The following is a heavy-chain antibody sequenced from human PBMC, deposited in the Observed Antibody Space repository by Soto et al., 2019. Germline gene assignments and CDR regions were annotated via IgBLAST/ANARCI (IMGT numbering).Heavy chain of an antibody. CDR1: GYSFTSYW. J-gene: IGHJ6*02. CDR3: VASRSGCYYNNTDTAEHYYYYGMHV. D-gene: IGHD3-10*01. CDR2: IYPGDSDT. Sequence: GESLKISCNGSGYSFTSYWIVWVRQMPGKGLEWMGIIYPGDSDTRYSPSFQGQVTNSADKSISTAYLQWSSLKASDTAMYYCVASRSGCYYNNTDTAEHYYYYGMHVWCQGTTVNVS. V-gene: IGHV5-51*01.